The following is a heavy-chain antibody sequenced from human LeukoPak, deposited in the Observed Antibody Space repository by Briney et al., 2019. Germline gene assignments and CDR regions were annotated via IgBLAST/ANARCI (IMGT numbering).Heavy chain of an antibody. CDR2: INHNGKT. V-gene: IGHV4-34*01. J-gene: IGHJ5*01. D-gene: IGHD3-16*01. CDR1: GGSFSGYY. CDR3: ARGWGGFDS. Sequence: SETLSLTCGVHGGSFSGYYCSWIRQSPGKGLEWIGHINHNGKTNYNPSLKSRVTISVDTSKNQFSLTLTSVTAADTAVYFCARGWGGFDSWGRGTLVTVSS.